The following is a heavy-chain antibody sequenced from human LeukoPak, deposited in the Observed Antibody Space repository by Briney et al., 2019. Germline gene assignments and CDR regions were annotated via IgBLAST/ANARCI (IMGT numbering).Heavy chain of an antibody. V-gene: IGHV4-31*03. D-gene: IGHD5-12*01. CDR3: ARAITSGYDYFDY. CDR1: GGSINSGYY. Sequence: PSETLSLTCTVSGGSINSGYYWSWLRQHPGRGLEWIGYIYYNGDTYYNPSLKSRITMSTDASKNQFSLRLSSVTAADTAVYYCARAITSGYDYFDYWGQGTLVTVSS. J-gene: IGHJ4*02. CDR2: IYYNGDT.